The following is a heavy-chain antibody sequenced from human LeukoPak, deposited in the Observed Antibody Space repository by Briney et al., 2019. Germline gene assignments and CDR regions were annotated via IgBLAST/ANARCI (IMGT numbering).Heavy chain of an antibody. CDR2: TYYRSKWYN. V-gene: IGHV6-1*01. CDR3: ARDFSSSWDDAFDI. D-gene: IGHD6-13*01. J-gene: IGHJ3*02. CDR1: GDSVSSNSAA. Sequence: SQTLSLTCAISGDSVSSNSAAWNWIRQSPSRGLEWLGRTYYRSKWYNDYAVSVKSRITINPDTSKNQFSLQLNSVISEGTAVYYCARDFSSSWDDAFDIWGQGTMVTVSS.